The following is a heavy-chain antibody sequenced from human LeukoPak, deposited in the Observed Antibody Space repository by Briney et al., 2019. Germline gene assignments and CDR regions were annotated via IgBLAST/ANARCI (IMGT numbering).Heavy chain of an antibody. Sequence: GGSLRLSCVASGFTFSSYAMSWVRQAPGKGLEWVSAISGSGGSTYYADSVKGRFTISRDNSKNTLYLQMNSLRAEDTAVYYCAKVIRDFWSGYYSYWGQGTLVTVSS. CDR3: AKVIRDFWSGYYSY. CDR2: ISGSGGST. V-gene: IGHV3-23*01. D-gene: IGHD3-3*01. CDR1: GFTFSSYA. J-gene: IGHJ4*02.